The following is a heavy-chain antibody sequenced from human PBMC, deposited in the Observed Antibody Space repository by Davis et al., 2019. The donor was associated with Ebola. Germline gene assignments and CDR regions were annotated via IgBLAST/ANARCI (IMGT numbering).Heavy chain of an antibody. D-gene: IGHD1-20*01. CDR2: IYPGDSDT. J-gene: IGHJ3*02. CDR1: GYNFATYW. CDR3: ARPSITGTADAFDI. Sequence: GESLKISCKGSGYNFATYWIGWVRQMPGKGLEWMGIIYPGDSDTRYSPSFQGQVTISADKSISTAYLQWSSLKASDTAMYYCARPSITGTADAFDIWGQGTMVTVSS. V-gene: IGHV5-51*01.